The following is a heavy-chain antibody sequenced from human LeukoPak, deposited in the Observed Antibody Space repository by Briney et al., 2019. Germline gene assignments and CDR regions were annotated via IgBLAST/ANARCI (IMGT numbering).Heavy chain of an antibody. CDR2: IYYSGST. CDR1: GGSISSGDYY. CDR3: ARVPPVETVTTLAGYFDY. Sequence: SETLSLTCTVSGGSISSGDYYGSWIRQPPGKGLEWIGYIYYSGSTYYNPSLKSRVTISVDTSKNQFSLKLSSVTAADTAVYYCARVPPVETVTTLAGYFDYWGQGTLVTVSS. J-gene: IGHJ4*02. D-gene: IGHD4-17*01. V-gene: IGHV4-30-4*01.